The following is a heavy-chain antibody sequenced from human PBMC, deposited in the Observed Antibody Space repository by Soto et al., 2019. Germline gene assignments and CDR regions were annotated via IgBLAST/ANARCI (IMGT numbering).Heavy chain of an antibody. CDR3: PTARSTEYVMDV. CDR1: GLSLSTAW. CDR2: IKSRSDGGTT. J-gene: IGHJ6*02. Sequence: GGSLRLSCAASGLSLSTAWMSWARQPPGKGLEWVARIKSRSDGGTTDYAAAVKGRFTISRDDSKNTLYLQMNSLKTEDTGVYHCPTARSTEYVMDVRGQGTTGTVSS. V-gene: IGHV3-15*01. D-gene: IGHD6-6*01.